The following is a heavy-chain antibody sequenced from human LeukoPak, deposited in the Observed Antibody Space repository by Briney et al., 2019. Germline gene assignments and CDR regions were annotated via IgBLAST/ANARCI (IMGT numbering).Heavy chain of an antibody. CDR1: GYTFTTYG. J-gene: IGHJ4*02. D-gene: IGHD5-24*01. V-gene: IGHV1-18*01. CDR2: ISAYNGNT. CDR3: ARGRMTTKKAFDY. Sequence: ASVKVSCKASGYTFTTYGISWVRQAPGQGLEWMGWISAYNGNTNYAQKLQGRVTMTRNTSISTAYMELSSLRSEDTAVYYCARGRMTTKKAFDYWGQGTLVTVSS.